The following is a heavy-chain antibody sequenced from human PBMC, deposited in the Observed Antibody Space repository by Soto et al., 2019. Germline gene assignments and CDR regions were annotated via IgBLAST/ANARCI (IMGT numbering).Heavy chain of an antibody. J-gene: IGHJ3*02. Sequence: ASVKVSGKASGYTFTSYAMHWVRQAPGQRLEWMGWINAGNGNTKYSQKFQGRVTITRDTSASTAYMELSSLRSEDTAVYYCARGGSGSGSAFDIWGQGTMVTVSS. D-gene: IGHD6-19*01. CDR2: INAGNGNT. CDR1: GYTFTSYA. CDR3: ARGGSGSGSAFDI. V-gene: IGHV1-3*01.